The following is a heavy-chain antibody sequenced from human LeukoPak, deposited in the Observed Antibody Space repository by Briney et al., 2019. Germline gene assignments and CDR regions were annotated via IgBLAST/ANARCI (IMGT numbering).Heavy chain of an antibody. V-gene: IGHV3-7*01. CDR1: GFIFSSYW. J-gene: IGHJ4*02. Sequence: GGSLRLSCAASGFIFSSYWMNWVRQAPGKGLEWVANVKQDGSEKYYVDSVKGRFTISRDNAKKSLYLQMNRLRAEDTAIYYCARRNYYGSGSYIPLLSYWGQGTLVTVSS. CDR3: ARRNYYGSGSYIPLLSY. CDR2: VKQDGSEK. D-gene: IGHD3-10*01.